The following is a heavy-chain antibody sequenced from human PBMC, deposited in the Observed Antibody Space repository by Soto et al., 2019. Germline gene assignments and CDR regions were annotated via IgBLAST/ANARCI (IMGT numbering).Heavy chain of an antibody. CDR1: GGSISSYY. Sequence: SETLSLTCTVSGGSISSYYWSWIRQPPGKGLEWIGYIYYSGSTNYNPSLKSRVTISVDTSKNQFSLKLSSVTAADTAVYYCASFSGWDDLGYFQHWGQGTLVTSPQ. V-gene: IGHV4-59*01. CDR3: ASFSGWDDLGYFQH. CDR2: IYYSGST. J-gene: IGHJ1*01. D-gene: IGHD6-19*01.